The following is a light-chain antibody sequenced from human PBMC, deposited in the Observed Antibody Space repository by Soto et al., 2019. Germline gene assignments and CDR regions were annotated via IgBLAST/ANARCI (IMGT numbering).Light chain of an antibody. V-gene: IGKV1-33*01. CDR2: DAS. CDR3: IQYDNLPT. J-gene: IGKJ5*01. Sequence: DIQMTQSPSSLSASVGDRVTITCQASQDISNYLNWYQQKPGKAPKLLIYDASNLETGVPSRFNGSGSGTDFTVTISSLQPEDIATYYCIQYDNLPTFGQGIRLEIK. CDR1: QDISNY.